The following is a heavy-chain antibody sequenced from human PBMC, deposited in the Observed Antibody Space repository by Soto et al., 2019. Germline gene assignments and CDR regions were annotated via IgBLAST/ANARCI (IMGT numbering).Heavy chain of an antibody. Sequence: QITLQESGPTLVKPTQTLTLTCTFSGFSFTTAGVAVGWIRQTPGGALEWLTLIYYNDDRRFSPSLKTRLTITGDTSKNQVVLSLTNVDPGDTAPYFCAHSDGGYAIIYFDFWGQGIPVTVSS. J-gene: IGHJ4*02. V-gene: IGHV2-5*01. CDR2: IYYNDDR. CDR1: GFSFTTAGVA. D-gene: IGHD5-12*01. CDR3: AHSDGGYAIIYFDF.